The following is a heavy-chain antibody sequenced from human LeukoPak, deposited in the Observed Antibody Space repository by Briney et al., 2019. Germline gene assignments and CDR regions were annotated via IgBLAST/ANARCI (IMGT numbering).Heavy chain of an antibody. V-gene: IGHV3-21*01. CDR2: ISSSSSYI. CDR1: GFTFSSYS. Sequence: EGSLRLSCAASGFTFSSYSMNWVRQAPGKGLEWVSSISSSSSYIYYADSVKGRFTISRDNAKNSLYLQMNSLRAEDTAVYYCARAGPAGHYFDYWGQGTLVTVSS. CDR3: ARAGPAGHYFDY. J-gene: IGHJ4*02.